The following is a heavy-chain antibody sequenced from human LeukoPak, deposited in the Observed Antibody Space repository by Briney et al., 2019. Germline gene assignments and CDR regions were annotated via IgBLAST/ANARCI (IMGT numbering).Heavy chain of an antibody. CDR3: AKVGCGSGYCAFDY. CDR2: ISYDGSNI. CDR1: GLTFSSYG. D-gene: IGHD3-22*01. J-gene: IGHJ4*02. V-gene: IGHV3-30*18. Sequence: PGRSLRLSCVASGLTFSSYGMDWVRQAPGKGLEWVAVISYDGSNIYYAASVKGRFTISRDNSKNTLYLQMNSLRAEDTAVYYCAKVGCGSGYCAFDYWGQGTLVTVSS.